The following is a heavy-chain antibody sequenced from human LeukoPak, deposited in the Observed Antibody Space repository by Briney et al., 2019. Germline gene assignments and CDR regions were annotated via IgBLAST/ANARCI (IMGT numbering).Heavy chain of an antibody. CDR2: FDPEDGET. V-gene: IGHV1-24*01. CDR3: ARQGSSTRFLDY. J-gene: IGHJ4*02. CDR1: GYTLTELS. Sequence: GASVKVSCKVSGYTLTELSMHWVRQAPGKGLEWMGGFDPEDGETVYAQKFQGRVTMTEDTSTDTAYMELSSLRSEDTAVYYCARQGSSTRFLDYWGQGTLVTVSS. D-gene: IGHD2-2*01.